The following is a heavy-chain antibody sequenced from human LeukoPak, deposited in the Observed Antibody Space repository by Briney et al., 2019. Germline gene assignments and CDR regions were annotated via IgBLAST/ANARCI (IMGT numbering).Heavy chain of an antibody. J-gene: IGHJ6*03. CDR2: IYHSGST. Sequence: SETLSLTCAVSGGSISSSNWWSWVRQPPGKGLEWIGEIYHSGSTNYNPSLKSRVTISVDKSKNQFSLKLSSVTAADTAVYYCARDVNGDRYYYYMDVWGKGTTATISS. CDR3: ARDVNGDRYYYYMDV. CDR1: GGSISSSNW. D-gene: IGHD2-8*01. V-gene: IGHV4-4*02.